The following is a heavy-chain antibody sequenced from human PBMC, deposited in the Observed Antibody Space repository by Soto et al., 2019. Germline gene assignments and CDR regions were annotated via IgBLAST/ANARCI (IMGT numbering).Heavy chain of an antibody. Sequence: PGVSLRLSCAASGFIFTSYSMVWVRQAPGKGLEWVSSISSRSDSIYYADSVKGRFTISRDNAQNSLYLQMNSLTSEDTAVYYFARVRSADRFVQYFQHWGPGTLVTVSS. V-gene: IGHV3-21*01. D-gene: IGHD6-19*01. CDR1: GFIFTSYS. J-gene: IGHJ1*01. CDR2: ISSRSDSI. CDR3: ARVRSADRFVQYFQH.